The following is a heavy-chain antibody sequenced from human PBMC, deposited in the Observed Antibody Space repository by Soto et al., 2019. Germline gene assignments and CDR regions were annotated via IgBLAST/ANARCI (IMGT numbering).Heavy chain of an antibody. Sequence: ASVKVSCKASGYTFTSYYMHWVRQAPGQGLEWMGIINPSGGSTSYAQKFQGRVTMTRDTSTSTVYMELSSLRSEDTAVYYCARDSTYCSNVVCYLGALLICGKATMVTVSS. J-gene: IGHJ3*02. CDR3: ARDSTYCSNVVCYLGALLI. D-gene: IGHD2-8*01. CDR2: INPSGGST. CDR1: GYTFTSYY. V-gene: IGHV1-46*03.